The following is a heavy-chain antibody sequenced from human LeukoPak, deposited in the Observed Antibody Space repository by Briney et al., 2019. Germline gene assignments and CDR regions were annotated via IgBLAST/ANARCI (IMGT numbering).Heavy chain of an antibody. V-gene: IGHV3-23*01. J-gene: IGHJ4*02. CDR1: GFTFSSYA. CDR3: AKVLGYQLLGKGSYDY. D-gene: IGHD2-2*01. CDR2: ISGSGGST. Sequence: GGSLRLSCAASGFTFSSYAMSWVRQAQGKGLEWVSAISGSGGSTYYADSVKGRFTISRDNSKNTLYLQMNSLRAEDTAVYYCAKVLGYQLLGKGSYDYWGPGTLVTVSS.